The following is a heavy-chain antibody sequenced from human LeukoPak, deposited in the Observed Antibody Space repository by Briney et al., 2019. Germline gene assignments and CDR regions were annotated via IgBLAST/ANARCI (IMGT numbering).Heavy chain of an antibody. Sequence: ASVKVSCKASGYTFTSYYMHWVRQAPGQGLEWMGIINPSGGSTSYAQKFQGRVTMTRDTSTSTVYMELSSLRSEDTAVYYCARSITMIVVGYWFDPWGQGTLVTVSS. V-gene: IGHV1-46*01. J-gene: IGHJ5*02. D-gene: IGHD3-22*01. CDR3: ARSITMIVVGYWFDP. CDR1: GYTFTSYY. CDR2: INPSGGST.